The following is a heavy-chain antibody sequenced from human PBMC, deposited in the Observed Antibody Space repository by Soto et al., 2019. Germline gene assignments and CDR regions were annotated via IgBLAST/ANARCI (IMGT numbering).Heavy chain of an antibody. V-gene: IGHV2-5*02. J-gene: IGHJ4*02. D-gene: IGHD3-10*01. CDR2: IYWDDDK. Sequence: QITLKESGPPLVRPTQTLTLTCTFSGFSLTTSGVGVGWIRQPPGKALEWLAVIYWDDDKRYSSSLKSRLTITKDPAKNQVVLTMTNMDPVDTATYYYAHHPCYGLGSYSFDYWGQGTLVTVSS. CDR1: GFSLTTSGVG. CDR3: AHHPCYGLGSYSFDY.